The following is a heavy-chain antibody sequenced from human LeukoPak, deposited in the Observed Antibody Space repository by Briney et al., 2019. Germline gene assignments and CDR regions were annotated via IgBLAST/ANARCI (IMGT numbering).Heavy chain of an antibody. CDR3: ARVALVAATMGYYYGMDV. CDR2: IYYSGST. J-gene: IGHJ6*04. D-gene: IGHD2-15*01. CDR1: GDSISSYY. Sequence: SETLSLTCTDSGDSISSYYWSWIRQPPGKGLEWIGYIYYSGSTNYNPSLKNRVTISVDTSKNQFSLKLSSVTAADTAVYYCARVALVAATMGYYYGMDVWGKGTTVTVSS. V-gene: IGHV4-59*01.